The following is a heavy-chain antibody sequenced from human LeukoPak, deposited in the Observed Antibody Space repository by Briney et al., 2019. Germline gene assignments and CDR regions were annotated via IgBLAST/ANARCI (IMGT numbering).Heavy chain of an antibody. CDR2: IYYSGST. J-gene: IGHJ3*02. CDR3: ARVGGDIVVAPAAIGAFDI. D-gene: IGHD2-2*02. Sequence: SETLSLTCTVSGGSISSYYWSWIRQPPGKGLEWIGYIYYSGSTNYNPSLKSRVTISVDTSKNQFSLKLSSVTAADTAVYYCARVGGDIVVAPAAIGAFDIWGQGTMVTVSS. CDR1: GGSISSYY. V-gene: IGHV4-59*01.